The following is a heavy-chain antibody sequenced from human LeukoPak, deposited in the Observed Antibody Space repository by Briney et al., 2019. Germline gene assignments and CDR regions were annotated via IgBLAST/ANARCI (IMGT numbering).Heavy chain of an antibody. J-gene: IGHJ4*02. V-gene: IGHV3-7*01. CDR1: GFTFSSYW. D-gene: IGHD3-9*01. CDR3: AREFVLAGYSAYYFDY. Sequence: PGGSLRLSCAASGFTFSSYWMSWVRLAPGKGLEWVANIKQDGSEKYYVDSVKGRFTISRDNAKNSLYLQMNSLRAADTAVYYCAREFVLAGYSAYYFDYWGQGTLVTVSS. CDR2: IKQDGSEK.